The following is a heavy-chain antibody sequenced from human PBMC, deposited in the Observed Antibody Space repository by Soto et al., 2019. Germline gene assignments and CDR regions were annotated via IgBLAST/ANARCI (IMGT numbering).Heavy chain of an antibody. CDR1: GFTFSSYS. V-gene: IGHV3-48*02. CDR3: ARDATTVVTHWYFDL. CDR2: ISSSSSTI. D-gene: IGHD4-17*01. J-gene: IGHJ2*01. Sequence: EVQLVESGGGLVQPGGSLRLSCAASGFTFSSYSMNWVRQAPGKGLEWVSYISSSSSTIYYADSVKGRFTISRDNAKNSVYLQMNSLRDEDTAVYYCARDATTVVTHWYFDLWGRGTLVTVSS.